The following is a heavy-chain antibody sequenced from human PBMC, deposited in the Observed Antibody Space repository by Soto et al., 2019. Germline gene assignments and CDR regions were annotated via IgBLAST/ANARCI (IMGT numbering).Heavy chain of an antibody. V-gene: IGHV4-59*01. Sequence: PSETLSLTCTVSGGSLRLYSWSWIRQSPGKGLEWIGYVYSGGGTNYSPSFMGRVTISVDTTDNQFSLKLNSVTAADTAVYYCAREKTPISSDYYYDGMDVWGQGTTVTVSS. CDR3: AREKTPISSDYYYDGMDV. J-gene: IGHJ6*02. D-gene: IGHD3-9*01. CDR2: VYSGGGT. CDR1: GGSLRLYS.